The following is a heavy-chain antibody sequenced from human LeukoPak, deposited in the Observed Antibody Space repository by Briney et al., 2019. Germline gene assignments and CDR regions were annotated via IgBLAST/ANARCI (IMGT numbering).Heavy chain of an antibody. J-gene: IGHJ4*02. V-gene: IGHV4-39*01. CDR1: GGSISSSSYY. D-gene: IGHD1-14*01. CDR3: ARHRAGILDY. CDR2: IYYSGST. Sequence: ASETLSLTCTVSGGSISSSSYYWGWIRQPPGKGLEWIGRIYYSGSTYYNPSLKSRVTISVDTSKNQFSLKLSSVTAADTAVYYCARHRAGILDYWGQGTLVTVSS.